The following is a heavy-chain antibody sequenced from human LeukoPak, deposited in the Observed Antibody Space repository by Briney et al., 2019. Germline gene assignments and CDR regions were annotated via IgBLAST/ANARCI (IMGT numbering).Heavy chain of an antibody. J-gene: IGHJ4*02. V-gene: IGHV3-48*02. CDR3: ASNEVDPFDY. Sequence: GGSLRLSCAASGFTFSSYAMHWVRQAPGKGLEWVSYISSSSSTIYYADSVKGRFTISRDNAKNSLYLQMNSLRDEDTAVYYCASNEVDPFDYWGQGTLVTVSS. CDR2: ISSSSSTI. D-gene: IGHD1-1*01. CDR1: GFTFSSYA.